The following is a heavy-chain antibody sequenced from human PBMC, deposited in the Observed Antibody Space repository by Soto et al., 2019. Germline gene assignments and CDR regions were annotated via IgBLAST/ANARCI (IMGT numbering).Heavy chain of an antibody. Sequence: ASVKVSCKASGYTFTSYGISWVRQAPGQGLEWMGWISAYNGNTNYAQKLQGRVTMTTDTSTSTAYMELRSLRSDDTAVYYCAGPGSYSSYDAFDIWGQGTMVTVSS. J-gene: IGHJ3*02. CDR1: GYTFTSYG. D-gene: IGHD1-26*01. CDR2: ISAYNGNT. V-gene: IGHV1-18*04. CDR3: AGPGSYSSYDAFDI.